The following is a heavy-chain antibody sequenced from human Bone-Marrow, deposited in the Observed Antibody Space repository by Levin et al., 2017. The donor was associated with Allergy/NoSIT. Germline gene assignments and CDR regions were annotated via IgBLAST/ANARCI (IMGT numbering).Heavy chain of an antibody. CDR3: AREIHTTTYYKMDV. Sequence: SQTLSLTCAVSGYSISSGYYWGWIRQPPGKGLEWIGSMYHSGNTFYNPSLKSRVTISVDTSKNQLSLKLGSVTAADTAVYYCAREIHTTTYYKMDVWGQGTTVTVSS. D-gene: IGHD4-17*01. J-gene: IGHJ6*03. V-gene: IGHV4-38-2*02. CDR2: MYHSGNT. CDR1: GYSISSGYY.